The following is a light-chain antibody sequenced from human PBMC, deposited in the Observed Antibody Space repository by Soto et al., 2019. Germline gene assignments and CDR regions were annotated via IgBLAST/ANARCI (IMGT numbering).Light chain of an antibody. V-gene: IGLV1-44*01. CDR2: NND. Sequence: QSALTQPPSASGTPGQRVTISCSGTSSNIGTNSVMWYQHFPGAAPSLLIYNNDQRPSGVPDRFSCSKSGTSASLIISGLQSADEAAYHCATWDDSLNGPVFGGGTKLTVL. CDR1: SSNIGTNS. CDR3: ATWDDSLNGPV. J-gene: IGLJ2*01.